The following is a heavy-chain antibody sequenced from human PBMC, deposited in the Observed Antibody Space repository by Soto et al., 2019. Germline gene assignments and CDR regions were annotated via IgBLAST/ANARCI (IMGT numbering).Heavy chain of an antibody. CDR1: GYTFSSYR. V-gene: IGHV1-18*04. Sequence: QVQLVQSGAEVKKPGASVEVSCKASGYTFSSYRINWVRQAPGQGLQWMGWINPYNGHTNHAQEFQDRVTMTTDTSTTTAYMELRGLRSDDTAVYYCARARRWVLTGYWEFDYWGQGTLVTVSS. CDR3: ARARRWVLTGYWEFDY. CDR2: INPYNGHT. J-gene: IGHJ4*02. D-gene: IGHD3-9*01.